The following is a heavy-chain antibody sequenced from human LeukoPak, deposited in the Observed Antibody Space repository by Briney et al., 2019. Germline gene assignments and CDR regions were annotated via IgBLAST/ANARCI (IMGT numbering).Heavy chain of an antibody. CDR3: TQTGYSSGWYPPPVDY. J-gene: IGHJ4*02. V-gene: IGHV3-15*01. D-gene: IGHD6-19*01. Sequence: PGGSLRLSCAASGFTFSNAWMSWVRQAPGKGLEWVGRIKSKTDGGTTDYATPVKGRFTISRDDSKNTLYLQMNSLKTEDTAVYYCTQTGYSSGWYPPPVDYCGRGTLVTVSS. CDR2: IKSKTDGGTT. CDR1: GFTFSNAW.